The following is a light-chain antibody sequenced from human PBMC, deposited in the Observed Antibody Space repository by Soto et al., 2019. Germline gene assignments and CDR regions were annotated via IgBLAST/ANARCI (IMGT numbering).Light chain of an antibody. CDR3: QQPSTTPGT. CDR2: ASS. J-gene: IGKJ1*01. V-gene: IGKV1-39*01. CDR1: QTVKTY. Sequence: DVQMTQSPSSLSASVGDSVTITCRSSQTVKTYLNWYQHKPGKAPQLLIYASSRLQTGVASRFSGSGSGTYFSLTISSLQPEDFATYYCQQPSTTPGTFDQGTKVEIK.